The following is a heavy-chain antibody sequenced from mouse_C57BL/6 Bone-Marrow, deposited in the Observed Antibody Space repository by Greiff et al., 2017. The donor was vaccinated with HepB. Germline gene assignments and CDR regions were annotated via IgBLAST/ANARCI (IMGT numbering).Heavy chain of an antibody. CDR1: GYTFTDYY. Sequence: QVQLQQSGPELVKPGASVKISCKASGYTFTDYYINWVKQRPGQGLEWIGWIFPGTGSTYYNEKFKGKATLTVDKSSSTAYMLLSSLTSEDSAVYFCASVYYYGSSFAYWGQGAPVTVSA. D-gene: IGHD1-1*01. V-gene: IGHV1-75*01. CDR2: IFPGTGST. J-gene: IGHJ3*01. CDR3: ASVYYYGSSFAY.